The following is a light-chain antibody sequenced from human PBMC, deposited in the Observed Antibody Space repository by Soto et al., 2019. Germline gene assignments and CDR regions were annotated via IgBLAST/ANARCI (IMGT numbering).Light chain of an antibody. J-gene: IGKJ2*01. CDR1: QSVSSY. Sequence: EIVLTQSPATLSLSPGERATLSCRASQSVSSYLAWYQQKPGQAPRLLIYDASNRATGIPARFSGSGSGTDFPLTISSLEPEDFAVYYCQQRSNWPTYTFGQGTKREIK. CDR2: DAS. V-gene: IGKV3-11*01. CDR3: QQRSNWPTYT.